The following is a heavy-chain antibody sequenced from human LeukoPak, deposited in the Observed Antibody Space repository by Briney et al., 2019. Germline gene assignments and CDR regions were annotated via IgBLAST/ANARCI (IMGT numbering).Heavy chain of an antibody. CDR3: AKETYYYDSSGYHFDY. D-gene: IGHD3-22*01. CDR2: IRYDGSNK. V-gene: IGHV3-30*02. Sequence: GGSLRLSCAASGFTLSSYGMHWVRQAPGKGLEWVAFIRYDGSNKYYADSVKGRLTISRDNSKNTLYLQMNSLRAEDTAVYYCAKETYYYDSSGYHFDYWGQGTLVTVSS. J-gene: IGHJ4*02. CDR1: GFTLSSYG.